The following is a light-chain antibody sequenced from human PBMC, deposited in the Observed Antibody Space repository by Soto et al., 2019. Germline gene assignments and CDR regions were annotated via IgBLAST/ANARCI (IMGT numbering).Light chain of an antibody. J-gene: IGKJ4*01. Sequence: DIHMTQSPSSLSASVGDTVTITCRASQNIDMYLNWYQQKPGKAPRVLISGASTLQSGVPSRFSGSGSGTQFTLSIGSLQPEDFATYHCQQFSAYPLTFGGGTKVDIK. CDR1: QNIDMY. V-gene: IGKV1-9*01. CDR3: QQFSAYPLT. CDR2: GAS.